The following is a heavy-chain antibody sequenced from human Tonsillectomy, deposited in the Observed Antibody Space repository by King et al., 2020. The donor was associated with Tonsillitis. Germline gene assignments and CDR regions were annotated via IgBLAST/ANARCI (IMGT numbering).Heavy chain of an antibody. D-gene: IGHD6-6*01. CDR1: GFTFSTYS. V-gene: IGHV3-48*01. CDR3: AREYSSSSGKAFDI. J-gene: IGHJ3*02. Sequence: QLVQSGGGLAQPGGSLRLSCAASGFTFSTYSMNWVRQAPGKGLEWVSYISSSSSTISYADSLKGRFTISRDNAKNSLYLQMNSLRAEDTAVYYCAREYSSSSGKAFDIWGQGTMVTVSS. CDR2: ISSSSSTI.